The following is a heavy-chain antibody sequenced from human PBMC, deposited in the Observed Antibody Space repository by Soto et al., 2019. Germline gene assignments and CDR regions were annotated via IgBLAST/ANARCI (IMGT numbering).Heavy chain of an antibody. J-gene: IGHJ3*02. CDR2: ISGSGGST. Sequence: GGSLRLSCAASGFTFSSYAMSWVRQAPGKGLEWVSAISGSGGSTYYADSVKGRFTISRDNSKNTLYLQMNSLRAEDTAVYYCAKKYYDILTLTTRHAFDIWGQGTMVTVSS. CDR3: AKKYYDILTLTTRHAFDI. CDR1: GFTFSSYA. D-gene: IGHD3-9*01. V-gene: IGHV3-23*01.